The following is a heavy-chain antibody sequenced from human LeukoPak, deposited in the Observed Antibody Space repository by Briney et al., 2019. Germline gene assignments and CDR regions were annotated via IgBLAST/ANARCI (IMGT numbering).Heavy chain of an antibody. V-gene: IGHV1-69*04. J-gene: IGHJ4*02. CDR2: IIPILGIA. Sequence: ASVKVSCKASGGTFSSYAISWVRQAPGQGLEWMGRIIPILGIANYAQKFQGRVTITADKSTSTAYMELSSLRSDDTAVYYCARVRRTAMVTPDYWGQGTLVTVSS. D-gene: IGHD5-18*01. CDR3: ARVRRTAMVTPDY. CDR1: GGTFSSYA.